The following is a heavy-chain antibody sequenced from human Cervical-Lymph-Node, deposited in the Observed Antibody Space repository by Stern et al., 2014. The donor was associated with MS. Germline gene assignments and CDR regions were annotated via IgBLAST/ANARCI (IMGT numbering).Heavy chain of an antibody. CDR2: ISNSGST. D-gene: IGHD1-1*01. J-gene: IGHJ4*02. CDR1: GGSISSYY. V-gene: IGHV4-59*01. Sequence: QVQLQESGPGLVKPPETLSLTCTASGGSISSYYWSWIRQPPGKGLEWIGYISNSGSTNYNPSLKSRVTISLDTSKNQFSLKLSSVTAADTAVYYCARGRSASGQRLFDYWGQGALVTVSS. CDR3: ARGRSASGQRLFDY.